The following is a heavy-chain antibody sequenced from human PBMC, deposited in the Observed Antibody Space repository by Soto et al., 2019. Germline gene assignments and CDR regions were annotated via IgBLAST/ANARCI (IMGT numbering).Heavy chain of an antibody. CDR2: IYYTGST. CDR3: ARTGEGWFGP. CDR1: GGSISSGGYY. Sequence: QVQLQESGPGLVKPSQTLSLTCTVSGGSISSGGYYWSWIRQHPGKGLEWIGYIYYTGSTYYHPSLKSRVTISVDTSNSQFALKLSSVTVADTSVYYCARTGEGWFGPWGQGTLVTVSS. V-gene: IGHV4-31*03. J-gene: IGHJ5*02. D-gene: IGHD1-1*01.